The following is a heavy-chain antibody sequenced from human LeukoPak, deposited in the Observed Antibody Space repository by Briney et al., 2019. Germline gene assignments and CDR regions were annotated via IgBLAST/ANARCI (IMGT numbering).Heavy chain of an antibody. J-gene: IGHJ3*02. CDR3: ARRGLYCGGDYMCAFDI. CDR2: ISSSSSYI. Sequence: PGGSLRLSCAASGFTFSSYSMNWVRQAPGKGLEWVSSISSSSSYIYYADSVKGRFTISRDNAKNSLYLQMNSLRAEDTAVYYCARRGLYCGGDYMCAFDIWGQGTMVTVSS. D-gene: IGHD2-21*01. V-gene: IGHV3-21*01. CDR1: GFTFSSYS.